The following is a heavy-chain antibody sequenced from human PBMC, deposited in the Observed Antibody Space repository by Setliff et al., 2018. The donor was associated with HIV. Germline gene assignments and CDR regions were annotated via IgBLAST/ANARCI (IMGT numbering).Heavy chain of an antibody. Sequence: ASVKVSCKASGYTFTSYGISWVRQAPGQGLEWMGWISAYNGNTNYAQKLQGGVTMTTDTSTSTAYMELRSLRSDDTAVCYCARGTYYYDSSGYLAAGHFDYWGQGTLVTVSS. CDR3: ARGTYYYDSSGYLAAGHFDY. V-gene: IGHV1-18*01. CDR2: ISAYNGNT. J-gene: IGHJ4*02. CDR1: GYTFTSYG. D-gene: IGHD3-22*01.